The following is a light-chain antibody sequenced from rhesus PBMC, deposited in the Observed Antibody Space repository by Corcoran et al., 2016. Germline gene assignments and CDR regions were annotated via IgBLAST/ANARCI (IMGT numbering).Light chain of an antibody. J-gene: IGKJ2*01. CDR2: GAS. CDR1: QSVSSY. Sequence: QVILTQSPATLSLSPGERATLSCRASQSVSSYLAWYQQNPGQAPRPIIFGASSRATGIPDRCSGSGSGTEFTLTSSSLEPEDFAVYYCQKYSSSPYSFGQGTKVEIK. CDR3: QKYSSSPYS. V-gene: IGKV3-53*01.